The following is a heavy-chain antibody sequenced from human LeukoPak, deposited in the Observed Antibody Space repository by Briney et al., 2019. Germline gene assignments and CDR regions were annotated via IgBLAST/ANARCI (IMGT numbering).Heavy chain of an antibody. Sequence: PGGSLRLSCAASGFTVSSNYMSWVRQAPGKGLEWVSVIYSGGSTYYADSVKGRFTISRDNSKNTLYLQMNSLRAEDTAVYYCARGPEIKVVPTSRAFDPWGQGTLVTVSS. CDR2: IYSGGST. J-gene: IGHJ5*02. V-gene: IGHV3-66*01. D-gene: IGHD2-2*01. CDR1: GFTVSSNY. CDR3: ARGPEIKVVPTSRAFDP.